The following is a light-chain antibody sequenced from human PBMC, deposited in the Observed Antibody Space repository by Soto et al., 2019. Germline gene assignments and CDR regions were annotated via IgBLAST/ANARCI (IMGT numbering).Light chain of an antibody. J-gene: IGKJ1*01. CDR1: QSVSSSY. CDR3: QQYGSSPGT. V-gene: IGKV3-20*01. CDR2: GGS. Sequence: EIVLTQSPGTLSLSPGERAPLSCRASQSVSSSYLAWSKQKPGQAPRLLIFGGSSRATGIPDRFSGSGSGTDFTLTISRLEPEDFAVYYCQQYGSSPGTFGQGTKVDI.